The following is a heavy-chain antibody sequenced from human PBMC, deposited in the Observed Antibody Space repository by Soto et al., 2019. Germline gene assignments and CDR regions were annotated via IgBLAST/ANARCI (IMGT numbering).Heavy chain of an antibody. D-gene: IGHD5-12*01. Sequence: ASVKVSCKPSGYTFTGYYIHWVREAPGQGLEWMGWINPNSGATNYAQKFQGRVTMTSDTSMSTAYVEPARLRSDDTAVYYCVRDLVTTIGDFDYWGQGTLVTVSS. V-gene: IGHV1-2*02. CDR2: INPNSGAT. CDR3: VRDLVTTIGDFDY. J-gene: IGHJ4*02. CDR1: GYTFTGYY.